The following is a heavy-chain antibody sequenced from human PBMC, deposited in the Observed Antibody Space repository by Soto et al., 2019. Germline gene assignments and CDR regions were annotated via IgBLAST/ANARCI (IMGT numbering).Heavy chain of an antibody. V-gene: IGHV4-31*03. J-gene: IGHJ6*02. CDR1: GCSISSGGYY. CDR2: IYYSGST. D-gene: IGHD3-22*01. CDR3: ARDQIRYYYDSSGTSIDGMDV. Sequence: PSETLSLTCTVSGCSISSGGYYWSWIRQHPGKGLEWIGYIYYSGSTYYNPSLKIRVTISVYTSKNQFSLKLSSVTAADTAVYYCARDQIRYYYDSSGTSIDGMDVWGQGTTVTVS.